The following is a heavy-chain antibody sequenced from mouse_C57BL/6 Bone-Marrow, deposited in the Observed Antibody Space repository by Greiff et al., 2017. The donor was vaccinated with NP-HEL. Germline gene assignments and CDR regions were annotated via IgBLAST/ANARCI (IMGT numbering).Heavy chain of an antibody. D-gene: IGHD3-1*01. CDR3: ARGLRRNWFAY. V-gene: IGHV1-84*01. J-gene: IGHJ3*01. CDR1: GYTFTDYY. Sequence: QVHVKQSGPELVKPGASVKISCKASGYTFTDYYINWVKQRPGQGLEWIGWIYPGSGNTKYNEKFKGKATLTVDTSSSTAYMQLSSLTSEDSAVYFCARGLRRNWFAYWGQGTLVTVSA. CDR2: IYPGSGNT.